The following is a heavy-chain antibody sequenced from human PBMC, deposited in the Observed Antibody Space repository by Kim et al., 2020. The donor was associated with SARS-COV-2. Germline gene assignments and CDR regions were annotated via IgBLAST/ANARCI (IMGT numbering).Heavy chain of an antibody. CDR1: GFTVSSNY. Sequence: GGSLRLSCAASGFTVSSNYMSWVRQAPGKGLEWVSVIYSGGSTYYADSVKGRFTISRDNSKNTLYLQMNSLRAEDTAVYYCARARTKGFCMDVWGQGTTVTVSS. D-gene: IGHD3-10*01. CDR2: IYSGGST. V-gene: IGHV3-66*02. J-gene: IGHJ6*02. CDR3: ARARTKGFCMDV.